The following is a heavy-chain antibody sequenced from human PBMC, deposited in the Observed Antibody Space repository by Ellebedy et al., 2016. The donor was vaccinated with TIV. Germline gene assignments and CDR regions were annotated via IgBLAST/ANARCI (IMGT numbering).Heavy chain of an antibody. D-gene: IGHD3-10*01. CDR1: GFTFSNAW. Sequence: GESLKISXAASGFTFSNAWMSWVRQAPGKGLEWVGRIKSKTDGGTTDYAAPVKGRFTISRDDSKNTLYLQMNSLKTEDTAVYYCTTDDEGVVRGVIYYYYGMDVWGQGTTVTVSS. J-gene: IGHJ6*02. CDR3: TTDDEGVVRGVIYYYYGMDV. V-gene: IGHV3-15*01. CDR2: IKSKTDGGTT.